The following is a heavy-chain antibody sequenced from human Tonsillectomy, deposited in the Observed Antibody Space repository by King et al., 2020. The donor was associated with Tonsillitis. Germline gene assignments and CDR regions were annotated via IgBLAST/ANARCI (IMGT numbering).Heavy chain of an antibody. CDR1: GGSISSGDYY. D-gene: IGHD2-15*01. Sequence: QLQESGPGLVKPSQTLSLTCTVSGGSISSGDYYWSWIRQPPGKGLEWIGYIYYSGSTYYNPSLKSRVTISVDTSKNQFSLKLSSVTAADTAVYYCARAGCSGGSCYNQRCFDPWGQGTLVTVSS. V-gene: IGHV4-30-4*01. CDR2: IYYSGST. CDR3: ARAGCSGGSCYNQRCFDP. J-gene: IGHJ5*02.